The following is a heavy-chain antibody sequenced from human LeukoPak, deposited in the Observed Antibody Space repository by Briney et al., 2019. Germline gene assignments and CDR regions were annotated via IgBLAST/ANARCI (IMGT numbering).Heavy chain of an antibody. V-gene: IGHV3-23*01. CDR2: ISGSDYST. CDR1: GFTFSAYD. D-gene: IGHD5-18*01. Sequence: PGGSLRLSCAASGFTFSAYDMSWVRQAPGKGLEWVSAISGSDYSTYYADSVKGRFTIFRDNSKNTLYLQMKSLRAEDTAVYYCAKQIGPMVRYMDVWGKGTTVTVSS. CDR3: AKQIGPMVRYMDV. J-gene: IGHJ6*03.